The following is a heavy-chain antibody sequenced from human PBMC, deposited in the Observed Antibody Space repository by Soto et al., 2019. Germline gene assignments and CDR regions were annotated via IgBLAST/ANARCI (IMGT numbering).Heavy chain of an antibody. CDR2: IIVGSGKT. D-gene: IGHD2-21*01. J-gene: IGHJ3*02. Sequence: QVQFVQSGAEVKKPGASVKVSCKASEYRFTRQTIHWVRQVPGQRPEWMGWIIVGSGKTQYSENFQGRLSITRDTSARTVYMELSSLRSEDTAVYYWARLRFCGGDTCYPLDIWGQGTTVIVSS. CDR1: EYRFTRQT. CDR3: ARLRFCGGDTCYPLDI. V-gene: IGHV1-3*01.